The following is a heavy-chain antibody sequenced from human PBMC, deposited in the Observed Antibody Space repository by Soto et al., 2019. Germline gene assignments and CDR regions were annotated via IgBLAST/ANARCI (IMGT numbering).Heavy chain of an antibody. V-gene: IGHV1-18*04. D-gene: IGHD6-13*01. CDR1: GYNFKGYS. J-gene: IGHJ4*02. Sequence: ASVKVSCKTSGYNFKGYSISWVRQAPGQVLEWMGWISTNNGNTNTAQRFQGRVTMTTDTSTSTANMELTDLKFDDTAVYDCASVDRSSWWAFDDWGQGTLVTVSS. CDR2: ISTNNGNT. CDR3: ASVDRSSWWAFDD.